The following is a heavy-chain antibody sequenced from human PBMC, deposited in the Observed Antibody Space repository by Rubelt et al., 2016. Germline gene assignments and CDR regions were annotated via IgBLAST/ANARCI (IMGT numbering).Heavy chain of an antibody. Sequence: QVQLVQSGAGVKKPGASMKVSCKASGYNFTTYDIHWVRQAPGQGLEWMGRINPSSGGTNYEQKFQGRVTMTRDTSISTVYQELDTLSAVGTAFYYRARKAYGNGYFHFDYCGRSALVAASS. J-gene: IGHJ4*02. CDR2: INPSSGGT. D-gene: IGHD5-24*01. CDR1: GYNFTTYD. V-gene: IGHV1-2*06. CDR3: ARKAYGNGYFHFDY.